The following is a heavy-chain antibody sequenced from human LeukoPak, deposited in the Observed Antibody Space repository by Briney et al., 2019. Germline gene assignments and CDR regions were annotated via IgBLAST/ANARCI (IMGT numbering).Heavy chain of an antibody. J-gene: IGHJ4*02. Sequence: SETLSLTCTVSGGSISSYYWSWIRQPPGKGLEWIGYIYYSGSTNYDPSLKSRVTISVDTSKNQFSLKLSSVTAADTAVYYCARNGQGDYDILTGYYPYYFDYWGQGTLVTVSS. CDR2: IYYSGST. V-gene: IGHV4-59*08. CDR1: GGSISSYY. D-gene: IGHD3-9*01. CDR3: ARNGQGDYDILTGYYPYYFDY.